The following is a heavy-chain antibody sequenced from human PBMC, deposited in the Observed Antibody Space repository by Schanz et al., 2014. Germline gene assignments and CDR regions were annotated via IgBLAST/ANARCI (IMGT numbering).Heavy chain of an antibody. D-gene: IGHD3-9*01. Sequence: EVQLLDSGGGLVQPGGSLRLSCAASGFTLSSYWMHWVRQVPGKGLEWVSCTNGDGTNAKYADSVKGRFTISRDNAKNSLYLQMNSLRAEDTAVYYCAKQIHYDILTVTRNWGQGTLVTVSS. CDR1: GFTLSSYW. CDR2: TNGDGTNA. V-gene: IGHV3-74*02. J-gene: IGHJ4*02. CDR3: AKQIHYDILTVTRN.